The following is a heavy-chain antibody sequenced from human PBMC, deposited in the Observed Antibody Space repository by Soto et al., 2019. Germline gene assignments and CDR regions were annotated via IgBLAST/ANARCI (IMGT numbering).Heavy chain of an antibody. CDR2: IYTSGST. V-gene: IGHV4-4*07. CDR3: AGASDYVWGSYGWFDP. D-gene: IGHD3-16*01. CDR1: GGSISSYY. Sequence: PSETLSLTCTVSGGSISSYYWSWIRQPAGKGLEWIGRIYTSGSTNYNPSLKSRVTMSVDTSKNQFSLKLSSVTAADTAVYYCAGASDYVWGSYGWFDPWGQGTLVTVSS. J-gene: IGHJ5*02.